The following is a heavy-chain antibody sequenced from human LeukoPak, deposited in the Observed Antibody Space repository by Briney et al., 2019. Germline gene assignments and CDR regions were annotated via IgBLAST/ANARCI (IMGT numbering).Heavy chain of an antibody. J-gene: IGHJ4*02. CDR1: GFTFSNVW. CDR2: VRATTDGGTI. Sequence: GGSLRLYCAASGFTFSNVWMSWVRQVPGKGLEWVGRVRATTDGGTIEYTAPVKCRFSISRDDSTNTLYLQMNSLKTEDTAVYYCAADTPRPLAKIDYWGQGALVTVSS. V-gene: IGHV3-15*01. CDR3: AADTPRPLAKIDY. D-gene: IGHD1-14*01.